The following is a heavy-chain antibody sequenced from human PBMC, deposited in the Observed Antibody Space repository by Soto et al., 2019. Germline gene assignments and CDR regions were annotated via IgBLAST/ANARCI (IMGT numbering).Heavy chain of an antibody. V-gene: IGHV3-23*01. D-gene: IGHD1-1*01. CDR2: ISGSGGNT. CDR3: ASDSATYTRYTFDY. Sequence: EVQLLESGGNLVQPGGSLRLSCAASGFTFSTYSMSWVRQAPGKGLEWVSAISGSGGNTYYADSVKGRFTISRDNSKNTLYLQMNSLRAEDTAAYYCASDSATYTRYTFDYWGQGTLVTVSS. CDR1: GFTFSTYS. J-gene: IGHJ4*02.